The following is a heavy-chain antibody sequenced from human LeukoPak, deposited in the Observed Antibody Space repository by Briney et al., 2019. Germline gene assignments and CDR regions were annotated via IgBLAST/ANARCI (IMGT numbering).Heavy chain of an antibody. CDR3: ARRQYYDSTGYFDS. J-gene: IGHJ4*02. CDR2: IYHRGST. CDR1: GGSISSDNW. D-gene: IGHD3-22*01. Sequence: SSETLSLTCAVSGGSISSDNWWTLLRQSPGKGLEWIGEIYHRGSTNYNMSLESRVTISVDKSKNQFSLKLSSVTAADTAVFYCARRQYYDSTGYFDSWGQGTLVTVSS. V-gene: IGHV4-4*02.